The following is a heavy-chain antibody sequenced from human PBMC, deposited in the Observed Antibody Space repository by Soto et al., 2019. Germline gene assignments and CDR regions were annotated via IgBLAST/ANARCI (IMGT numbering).Heavy chain of an antibody. J-gene: IGHJ4*02. V-gene: IGHV1-58*01. CDR1: GFTFTSSA. Sequence: ASVKVSCKASGFTFTSSAVQWVRQARGQRLEWIGWIVVGSGNTNDAQKFQERVTITRDMSTSTAYMELSSRRSEDTAVYYCAAVGALRVLEWQPSDWGQGTLVTVSS. CDR3: AAVGALRVLEWQPSD. D-gene: IGHD3-3*01. CDR2: IVVGSGNT.